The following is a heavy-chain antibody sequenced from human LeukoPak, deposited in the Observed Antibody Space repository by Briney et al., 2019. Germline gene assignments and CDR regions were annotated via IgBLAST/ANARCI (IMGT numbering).Heavy chain of an antibody. CDR2: IRFDGTTE. CDR3: ARGAAVALEL. CDR1: GFTLTDYS. Sequence: GGSLRLSCGASGFTLTDYSMHWVRQAPGKGLEYVAFIRFDGTTEYYTDSVKGRFTMSRDKSKNTLYLQMNSLRGEDTAVYYCARGAAVALELWGQGTLVTVSS. D-gene: IGHD6-19*01. V-gene: IGHV3-30*02. J-gene: IGHJ4*02.